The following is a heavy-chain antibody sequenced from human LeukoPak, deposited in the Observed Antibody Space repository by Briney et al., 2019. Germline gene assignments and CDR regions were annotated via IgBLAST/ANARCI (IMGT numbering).Heavy chain of an antibody. Sequence: GGSLRLSCAASGFTFSSYGMHWVRQAPGKGLEWVAVMSYDGSNKYYADSVKGRFTISRDNSKNTLYLQMNSLRAEDTAVYYCAKRDTAMAPGGHWGQGTLVTVSS. V-gene: IGHV3-30*18. CDR1: GFTFSSYG. J-gene: IGHJ4*02. CDR3: AKRDTAMAPGGH. CDR2: MSYDGSNK. D-gene: IGHD5-18*01.